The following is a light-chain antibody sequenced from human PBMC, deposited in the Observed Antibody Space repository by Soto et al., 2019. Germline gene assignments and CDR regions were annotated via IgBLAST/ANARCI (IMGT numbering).Light chain of an antibody. J-gene: IGKJ5*01. V-gene: IGKV3D-15*01. CDR2: GAS. CDR3: QQYENWPSIT. CDR1: QTVGAS. Sequence: EIVLTQSPDTLSLSPGDRATVSCRASQTVGASYVACYQHKPGEAPRFLMYGASTRATGITHRFSGSGSGTEFALAISSMQSEDFAVYYCQQYENWPSITFGQGTRLEIK.